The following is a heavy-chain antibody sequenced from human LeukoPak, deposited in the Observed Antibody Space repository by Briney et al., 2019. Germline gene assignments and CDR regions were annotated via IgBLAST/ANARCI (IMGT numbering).Heavy chain of an antibody. J-gene: IGHJ3*02. CDR3: AKDRRIVGPTTAFDI. V-gene: IGHV3-9*01. CDR1: RFTFDDYA. Sequence: GGSLRLSCVASRFTFDDYAMHWVRQAPGKGLEWVSSITWNSGSLNYADSVKGRFTISRDSAKNSLFLHMNSLRAEDTAFYYCAKDRRIVGPTTAFDIWGQGTMVTVSS. D-gene: IGHD1-26*01. CDR2: ITWNSGSL.